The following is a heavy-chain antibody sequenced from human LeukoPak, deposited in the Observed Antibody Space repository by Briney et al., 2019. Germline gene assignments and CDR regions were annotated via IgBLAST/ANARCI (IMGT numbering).Heavy chain of an antibody. V-gene: IGHV3-30*02. CDR1: GFTFSSYG. CDR3: AKVVPCSSTSCYRYFDY. Sequence: PGGSLRLSCAASGFTFSSYGMHWVRQAPGKGLEWVAFIRYDGSNKYYADSVKGRFTISRDNSKNTLYLQMNSLRAEDTAVCYCAKVVPCSSTSCYRYFDYWGQGTLVTVSS. J-gene: IGHJ4*02. D-gene: IGHD2-2*02. CDR2: IRYDGSNK.